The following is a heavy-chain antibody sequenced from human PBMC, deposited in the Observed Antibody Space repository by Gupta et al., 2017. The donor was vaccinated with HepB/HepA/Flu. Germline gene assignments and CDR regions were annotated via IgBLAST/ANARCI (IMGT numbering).Heavy chain of an antibody. J-gene: IGHJ6*02. V-gene: IGHV1-46*01. CDR3: ARTFIVGAKPREFYYYYGMDV. CDR2: INPSGGST. Sequence: QVQLVQSGAEVKKPGASVKVSCKASGYTFTSYYMHWVRQAPGQGLEWMGIINPSGGSTSYAQKFQGRVTMTRDTSTSTVYMELSSLRSEDTAVYYCARTFIVGAKPREFYYYYGMDVWGQGTTVTVSS. CDR1: GYTFTSYY. D-gene: IGHD1-26*01.